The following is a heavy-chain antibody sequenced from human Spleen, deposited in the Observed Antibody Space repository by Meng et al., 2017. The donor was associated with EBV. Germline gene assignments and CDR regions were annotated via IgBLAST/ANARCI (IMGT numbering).Heavy chain of an antibody. CDR2: SNHSGST. D-gene: IGHD6-6*01. J-gene: IGHJ5*02. CDR1: GWSFSGVY. V-gene: IGHV4-34*01. Sequence: PGGEGLLKPSELLSLNSAVLGWSFSGVYLIWTRQSPEKGLEWIGESNHSGSTTYNPSLKSRVTISVDTSKDQFSLRLTSVTAADTAIYYCARGRTVARSPWSDPWGQGTLVTVSS. CDR3: ARGRTVARSPWSDP.